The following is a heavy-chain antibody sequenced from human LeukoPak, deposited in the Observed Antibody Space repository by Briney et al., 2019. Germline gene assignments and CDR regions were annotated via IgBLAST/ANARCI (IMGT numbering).Heavy chain of an antibody. CDR2: IYYSGST. Sequence: SETLSLTCTVSGGSISYYYWSWIRQPPGKGLEWIGYIYYSGSTNYNPSLKSRVTISVDTSKNQFSLNLTSGTTADTAVYYCARVSCSSTSCPRRDALDVWGQGTMVTVSS. J-gene: IGHJ3*01. CDR3: ARVSCSSTSCPRRDALDV. CDR1: GGSISYYY. D-gene: IGHD2-2*01. V-gene: IGHV4-59*01.